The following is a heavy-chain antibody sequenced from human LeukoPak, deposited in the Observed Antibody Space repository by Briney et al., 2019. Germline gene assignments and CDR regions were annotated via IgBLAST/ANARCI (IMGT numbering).Heavy chain of an antibody. CDR2: ISGHKGNT. CDR1: GYTFTTYS. J-gene: IGHJ4*02. CDR3: ARDHVPRGDGYNYYEY. V-gene: IGHV1-18*01. Sequence: ASVKVSCKXSGYTFTTYSISWVRQAPGQGLEWMGWISGHKGNTIYAQKLRGRVTMTTDTSTTTAYMDLRSLRPDDTAVYYCARDHVPRGDGYNYYEYWGQGTLVTVSS. D-gene: IGHD5-24*01.